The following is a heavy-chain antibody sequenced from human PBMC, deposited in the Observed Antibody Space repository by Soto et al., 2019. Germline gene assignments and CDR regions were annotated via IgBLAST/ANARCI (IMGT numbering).Heavy chain of an antibody. J-gene: IGHJ4*02. CDR3: ARITGRHLDY. V-gene: IGHV4-39*01. D-gene: IGHD1-20*01. CDR2: IDYSGTA. Sequence: KPSETLSLTCTVSSGSISVTNVFWGWVRQPPGKGLEWIGNIDYSGTAYFSPSLATRVTFHVDTSKNQFSLTLYSVTAADTAVYYCARITGRHLDYWGQGXLVTVSS. CDR1: SGSISVTNVF.